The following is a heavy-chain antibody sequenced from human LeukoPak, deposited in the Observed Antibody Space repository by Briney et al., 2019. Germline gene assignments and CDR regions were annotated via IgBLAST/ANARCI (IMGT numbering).Heavy chain of an antibody. CDR1: GYTFTDYY. CDR3: ARALMTTVVTTSGGDI. CDR2: INPNSGDT. D-gene: IGHD4-23*01. Sequence: ASVKVSCKASGYTFTDYYMHWVRQAPGQGPEWMGWINPNSGDTNYAQKFQGRVTMTRDTSISTAYMELSRLRSDDTAVYYCARALMTTVVTTSGGDIWGQGTMVTVSS. V-gene: IGHV1-2*02. J-gene: IGHJ3*02.